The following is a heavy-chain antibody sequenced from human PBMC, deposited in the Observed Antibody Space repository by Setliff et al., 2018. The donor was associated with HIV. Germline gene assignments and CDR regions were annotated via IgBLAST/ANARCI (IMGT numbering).Heavy chain of an antibody. D-gene: IGHD3-10*01. CDR1: GDSMSSGDYS. CDR3: ARHFPSISLFFGDPGPFDR. Sequence: SETLSLTCAVSGDSMSSGDYSWNWIRQSPGKGLEWIGYIYPSGRTYYNPSLKNRVTMSIDRSKKQFSLKLTSVTAADTAVYFCARHFPSISLFFGDPGPFDRWGQGALVTVSS. J-gene: IGHJ4*02. CDR2: IYPSGRT. V-gene: IGHV4-30-2*06.